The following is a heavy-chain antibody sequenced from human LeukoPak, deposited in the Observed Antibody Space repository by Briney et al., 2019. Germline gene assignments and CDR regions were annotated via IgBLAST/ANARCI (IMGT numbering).Heavy chain of an antibody. CDR2: ISGSGGST. Sequence: PGGSPRLSCAASGFTVSSNYMSWVRQAPGKGLEWVSAISGSGGSTYYADSVKGRFTISRDNSKNTLYLQMNSLRAEDTATYYCARDSPLLTVWGQGTLVTVSS. J-gene: IGHJ4*02. D-gene: IGHD3-9*01. CDR1: GFTVSSNY. CDR3: ARDSPLLTV. V-gene: IGHV3-23*01.